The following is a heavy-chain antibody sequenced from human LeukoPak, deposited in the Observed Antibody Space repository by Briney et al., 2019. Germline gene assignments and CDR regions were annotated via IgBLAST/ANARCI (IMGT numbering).Heavy chain of an antibody. CDR3: AREHMYYYDSSGYNLDAFDI. Sequence: ASVKVSCKASGYTFTSYGISWVRQAPGQGLEWMGWISAYNGNTNYAQKLQGRVTMTTDTSTSTAYMELRSLRSDDTAVYYCAREHMYYYDSSGYNLDAFDIWGQGTMVTVSS. J-gene: IGHJ3*02. D-gene: IGHD3-22*01. CDR1: GYTFTSYG. CDR2: ISAYNGNT. V-gene: IGHV1-18*01.